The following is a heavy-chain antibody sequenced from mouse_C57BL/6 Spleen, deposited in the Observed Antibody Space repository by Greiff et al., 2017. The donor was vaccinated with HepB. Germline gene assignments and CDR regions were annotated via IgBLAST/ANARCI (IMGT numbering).Heavy chain of an antibody. CDR2: ISSGSSPI. Sequence: EVMLVESGGGLVKPGGSLKLSCAASGFTFSDYGMHWVRQAPEKGLEWVAYISSGSSPIYYADTVKGRFTISSDNAKNTLFLQMTSLRSEDTAMYYCAAQATDYFDYWGQGTTLTVSS. V-gene: IGHV5-17*01. CDR1: GFTFSDYG. CDR3: AAQATDYFDY. D-gene: IGHD3-2*02. J-gene: IGHJ2*01.